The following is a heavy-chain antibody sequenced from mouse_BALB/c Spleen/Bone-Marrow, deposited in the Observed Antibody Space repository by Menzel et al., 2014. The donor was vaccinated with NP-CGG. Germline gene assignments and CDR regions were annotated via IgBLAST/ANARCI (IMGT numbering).Heavy chain of an antibody. V-gene: IGHV1-39*01. CDR3: AISIEYRPLDY. Sequence: VQLQQSGPELETPGAAVKISCKASGYSFTGYNMNWVIQNNGKSLEWIGNIDPSYGGISYNQKFKGKATLTVDKSTNTAYMQLKSLTSEDSAVYYCAISIEYRPLDYWGQGTLVTVSA. D-gene: IGHD2-14*01. CDR1: GYSFTGYN. CDR2: IDPSYGGI. J-gene: IGHJ3*01.